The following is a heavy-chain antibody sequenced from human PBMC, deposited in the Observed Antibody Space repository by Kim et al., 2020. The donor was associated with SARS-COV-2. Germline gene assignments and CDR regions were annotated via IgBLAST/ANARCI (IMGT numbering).Heavy chain of an antibody. CDR3: AAAGYTYSQSYFDY. J-gene: IGHJ4*02. D-gene: IGHD5-18*01. Sequence: NPPLQSRVTISADISKNQFSLTLTSVTAADTAVYYCAAAGYTYSQSYFDYWGPGILVTVSS. V-gene: IGHV4-4*07.